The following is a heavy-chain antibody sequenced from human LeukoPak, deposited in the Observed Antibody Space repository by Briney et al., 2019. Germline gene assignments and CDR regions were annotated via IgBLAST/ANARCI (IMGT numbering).Heavy chain of an antibody. D-gene: IGHD6-25*01. J-gene: IGHJ4*02. CDR1: GFTFSSYA. V-gene: IGHV3-64D*09. CDR2: IASDGHST. CDR3: VKDRMGYSSGWPLDY. Sequence: GGSLRLSCSASGFTFSSYAMHWVRQAPGKGLEYVSVIASDGHSTYYVDSVRGRFTISRDNSKNTLYLQMSSLTAEDTAVYYCVKDRMGYSSGWPLDYWGQGTLVTVSS.